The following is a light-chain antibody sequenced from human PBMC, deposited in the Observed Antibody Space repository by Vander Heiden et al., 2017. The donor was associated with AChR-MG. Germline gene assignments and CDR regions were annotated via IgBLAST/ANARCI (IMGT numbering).Light chain of an antibody. Sequence: DIVMTQSPLSLPVTPGEPASISCRSSQTLLQSDGYNYLDWYLQKPGQSPHLLIFLGSNRASGVPDRFSVSGSGTDFTLKISRVEAEDVGVYYCMQALQTPITFGQGTRLEIK. CDR1: QTLLQSDGYNY. CDR3: MQALQTPIT. CDR2: LGS. V-gene: IGKV2-28*01. J-gene: IGKJ5*01.